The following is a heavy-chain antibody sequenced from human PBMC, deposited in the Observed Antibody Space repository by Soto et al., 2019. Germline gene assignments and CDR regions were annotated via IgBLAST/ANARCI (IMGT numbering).Heavy chain of an antibody. CDR3: TRDGDDGYSLAY. CDR2: ISHGMSA. J-gene: IGHJ4*02. CDR1: GASISNGKW. Sequence: QVQLQESGPGLVKPSETLTLTCAVSGASISNGKWWSWVRQTPGKGLEWIGDISHGMSANYNPALRSRVTIEVDKSKNQFSLKLSVTDADTAMYYCTRDGDDGYSLAYWGQGTLVTVSS. D-gene: IGHD5-18*01. V-gene: IGHV4-4*02.